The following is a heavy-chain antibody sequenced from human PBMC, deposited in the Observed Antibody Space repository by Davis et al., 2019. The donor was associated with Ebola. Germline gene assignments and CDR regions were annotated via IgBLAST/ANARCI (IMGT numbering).Heavy chain of an antibody. CDR3: ARDGGDRGWFDP. CDR2: ISYDGSNK. J-gene: IGHJ5*02. Sequence: GGSLRLSCAASGFTFSSYAMSWVRQAPGKGLEWVAVISYDGSNKYYADSVKGRFTISRDNSKNTLYLQMNSLRAEDTAVYYCARDGGDRGWFDPWGQGTLVTVSS. D-gene: IGHD2-21*02. V-gene: IGHV3-30*03. CDR1: GFTFSSYA.